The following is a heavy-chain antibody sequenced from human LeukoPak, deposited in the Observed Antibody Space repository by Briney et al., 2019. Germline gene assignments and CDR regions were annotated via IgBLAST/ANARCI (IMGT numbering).Heavy chain of an antibody. CDR2: INHSGST. D-gene: IGHD2-2*01. J-gene: IGHJ4*02. CDR3: ARQRYCTGTSCYHDFDY. Sequence: SETLSLTCAVYGGSFSGYYWSWIRQPPGMGLEWIGEINHSGSTNCNPSLKSRVTISVDTSKNQFSLRLSSVTAADTAVYYCARQRYCTGTSCYHDFDYWGQGTLVTVSS. CDR1: GGSFSGYY. V-gene: IGHV4-34*01.